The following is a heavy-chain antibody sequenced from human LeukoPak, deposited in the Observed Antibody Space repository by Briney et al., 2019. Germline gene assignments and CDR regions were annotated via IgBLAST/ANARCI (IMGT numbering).Heavy chain of an antibody. Sequence: SETLSLTYTVSGGSISSGGYYWSWIRQHPGKGLEWIGYIYYSGSTYYNPSLKSRVTISVDTSKNQFSLKLSSVTAADTAVYYCARPLGGYDYAFDIWGQGTMVTVSS. CDR3: ARPLGGYDYAFDI. J-gene: IGHJ3*02. CDR1: GGSISSGGYY. V-gene: IGHV4-31*03. D-gene: IGHD5-12*01. CDR2: IYYSGST.